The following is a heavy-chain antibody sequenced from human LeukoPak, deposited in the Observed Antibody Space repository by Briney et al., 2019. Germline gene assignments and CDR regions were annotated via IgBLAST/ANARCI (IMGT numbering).Heavy chain of an antibody. D-gene: IGHD3-22*01. CDR3: AREERYFDSSGYYFQH. CDR1: GYTFTGYY. J-gene: IGHJ1*01. Sequence: ASVKVSCXASGYTFTGYYIHWVRQAPGQGLEWMGWINPNSGGTNYAQRFQARVTMTRDTSISTAYMVLGRLRSDDAAVYYCAREERYFDSSGYYFQHWGQGSLVTLSS. CDR2: INPNSGGT. V-gene: IGHV1-2*02.